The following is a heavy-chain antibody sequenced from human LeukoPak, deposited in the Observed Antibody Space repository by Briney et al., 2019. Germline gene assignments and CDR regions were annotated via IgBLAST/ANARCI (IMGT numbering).Heavy chain of an antibody. Sequence: GGSLRLSCAASGFTFSSYTMNWVRQAPGKGLEWVSAISGSGGSTYYADSVKGRFTISRDNSKNTLYLQMNSLRAEDTAVYYCAKLLTGGYNSGQNDYWGQGILVTVSS. CDR3: AKLLTGGYNSGQNDY. J-gene: IGHJ4*02. CDR2: ISGSGGST. D-gene: IGHD5-18*01. CDR1: GFTFSSYT. V-gene: IGHV3-23*01.